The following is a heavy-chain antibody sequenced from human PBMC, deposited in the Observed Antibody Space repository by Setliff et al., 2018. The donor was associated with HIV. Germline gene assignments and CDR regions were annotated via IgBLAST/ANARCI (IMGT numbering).Heavy chain of an antibody. J-gene: IGHJ5*02. V-gene: IGHV1-69*10. CDR1: GGTFSSYA. Sequence: SVKVSCKASGGTFSSYAISWVRQAPGQGLEWMGGIIPILGIANYAQKFQGRVTITADESTSTAYMELSSLRSEDTAVYYCARDYYDSSGLFAWGQGTLVTAPQ. CDR3: ARDYYDSSGLFA. CDR2: IIPILGIA. D-gene: IGHD3-22*01.